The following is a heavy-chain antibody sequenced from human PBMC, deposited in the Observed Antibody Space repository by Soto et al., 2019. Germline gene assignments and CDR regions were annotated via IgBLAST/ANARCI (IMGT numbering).Heavy chain of an antibody. Sequence: QVQLQESGPGLVKPSETLSLTCTVSGGSISRYYWSWIRQPPGKGLEWIGYIHNTGSTVYNPPFNSRLTISVDTSKNQFYLKLNSVTAADTAVYYCARDLWGYCGTDCYPLDVWGQGTTVTVSS. CDR3: ARDLWGYCGTDCYPLDV. D-gene: IGHD2-21*02. J-gene: IGHJ6*02. CDR2: IHNTGST. CDR1: GGSISRYY. V-gene: IGHV4-59*01.